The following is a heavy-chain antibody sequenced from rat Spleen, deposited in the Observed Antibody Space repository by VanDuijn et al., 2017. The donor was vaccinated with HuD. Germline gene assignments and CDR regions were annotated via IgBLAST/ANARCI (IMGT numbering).Heavy chain of an antibody. CDR1: GLSFSNYD. J-gene: IGHJ2*01. V-gene: IGHV5-25*01. D-gene: IGHD1-6*01. CDR2: ISYDGTAT. Sequence: EVQLVESGGGLVQPGRSMKLSCAASGLSFSNYDMAWVRQAPTKGLEWVASISYDGTATYYRDSVKGRFSLSRDNAKSTLYLQMGSLRSEDTATYHCARGGFFRYWGQGVMVTVSS. CDR3: ARGGFFRY.